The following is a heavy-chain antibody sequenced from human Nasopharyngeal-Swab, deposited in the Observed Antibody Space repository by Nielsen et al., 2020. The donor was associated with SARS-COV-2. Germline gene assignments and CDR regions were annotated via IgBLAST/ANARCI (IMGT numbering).Heavy chain of an antibody. CDR1: GFTFGSYD. Sequence: GESLKISCAASGFTFGSYDMHWVRQATGKGLEWVSAIGTAGDTYYPGSVKGRFTISRENAKNSLYLQMNSLRAGDTAVYYCVLAVAGTRSFDYWGQGTLVTVSS. CDR2: IGTAGDT. V-gene: IGHV3-13*01. D-gene: IGHD6-19*01. CDR3: VLAVAGTRSFDY. J-gene: IGHJ4*02.